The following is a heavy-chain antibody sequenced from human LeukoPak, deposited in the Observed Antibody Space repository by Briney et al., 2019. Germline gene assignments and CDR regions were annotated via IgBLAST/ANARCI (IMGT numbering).Heavy chain of an antibody. CDR2: FDPEDGET. CDR3: ATDRGYSSSWYSRGYFDY. V-gene: IGHV1-24*01. CDR1: GYTLTELS. D-gene: IGHD6-13*01. Sequence: ASVKVSCKVSGYTLTELSMHWVRQAPGKGLEWTGGFDPEDGETIYAQKFQGRVTMTEDTSTDTAYMELSSLRPEDTAVYYCATDRGYSSSWYSRGYFDYWGQGTLVTVSS. J-gene: IGHJ4*02.